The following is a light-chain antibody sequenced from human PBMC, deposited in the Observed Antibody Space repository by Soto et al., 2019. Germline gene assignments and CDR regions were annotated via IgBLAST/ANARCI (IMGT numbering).Light chain of an antibody. CDR3: AAWDDSLRGHG. V-gene: IGLV1-47*01. CDR2: GNI. Sequence: QSVLTQPPSASGTPGQRVTISCSGSSSNIENNYVSWYQQLPGTAPKLLIYGNIQRPSGVPYRFSGSKSGTSASLAISGLRSEDEADYYCAAWDDSLRGHGFGTGTKVTVL. CDR1: SSNIENNY. J-gene: IGLJ1*01.